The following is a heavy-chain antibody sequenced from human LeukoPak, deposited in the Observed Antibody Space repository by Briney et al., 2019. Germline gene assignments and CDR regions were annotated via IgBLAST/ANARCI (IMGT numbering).Heavy chain of an antibody. J-gene: IGHJ6*02. CDR3: AREGAAAGVPGGAYYYGMDV. CDR1: GFTFSSYA. D-gene: IGHD6-13*01. Sequence: PGRSLRLSCAASGFTFSSYAMHWVRQAPGKGLEWVAVISYDGSNKYYADSVKGRFTISRDNSKNTLYLQMNSLRAEDTAVYYCAREGAAAGVPGGAYYYGMDVWGQGTTVTVSS. V-gene: IGHV3-30-3*01. CDR2: ISYDGSNK.